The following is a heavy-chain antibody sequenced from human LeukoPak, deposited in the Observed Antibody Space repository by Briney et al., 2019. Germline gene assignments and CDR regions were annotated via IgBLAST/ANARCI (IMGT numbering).Heavy chain of an antibody. CDR1: GGSFSGYY. J-gene: IGHJ4*02. CDR2: INHSGST. Sequence: SETLSLTCAVYGGSFSGYYWSWIRQPPGKGLEWIGEINHSGSTNYNPSLKSRVTISVDTSKNQFSLKLSSVTAADTAAYYCARQPFRWGQGTLVTVSS. CDR3: ARQPFR. V-gene: IGHV4-34*01.